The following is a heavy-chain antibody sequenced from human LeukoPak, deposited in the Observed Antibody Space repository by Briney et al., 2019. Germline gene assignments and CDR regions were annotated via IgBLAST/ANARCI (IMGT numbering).Heavy chain of an antibody. J-gene: IGHJ4*02. CDR2: INAGNGNT. Sequence: ASVKVSCKASGYTFTSYGISWVRQAPGQGLEWMGWINAGNGNTKYSQKFQGRVTITRDTSASTAYMELSSLRSEDTAVYYCARGSKGIAVDYWGQGTLVTVSS. V-gene: IGHV1-3*01. CDR3: ARGSKGIAVDY. CDR1: GYTFTSYG. D-gene: IGHD6-13*01.